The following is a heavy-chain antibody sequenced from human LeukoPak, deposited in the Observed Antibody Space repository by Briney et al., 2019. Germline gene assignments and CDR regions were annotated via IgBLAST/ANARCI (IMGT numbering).Heavy chain of an antibody. D-gene: IGHD3-10*01. CDR3: ARSLTKVRGYDY. V-gene: IGHV3-30*02. J-gene: IGHJ4*02. CDR1: GFTVSSNY. CDR2: IQYDGSNE. Sequence: GGSLRLSCAASGFTVSSNYMSWVRQAPGKELEWVTFIQYDGSNEYQADSVKGRFSISRDNSKNTVYLHMNSLRTEDTAMYYCARSLTKVRGYDYWGQGTLVTVSS.